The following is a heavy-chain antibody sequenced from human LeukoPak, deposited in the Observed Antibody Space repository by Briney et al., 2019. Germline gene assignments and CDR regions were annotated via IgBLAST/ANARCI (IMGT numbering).Heavy chain of an antibody. V-gene: IGHV3-43*02. CDR2: ISADGGST. CDR1: GLNFDDSA. CDR3: AKEATTVPNRYFDY. Sequence: PGGSLRLSCVASGLNFDDSAMHWVCQAPGKGLEWVSLISADGGSTFSADSVKGRFSISRDNSKNSLYLQMNSLRAEDTAIYYCAKEATTVPNRYFDYWGQGTLVTVSS. D-gene: IGHD4-17*01. J-gene: IGHJ4*02.